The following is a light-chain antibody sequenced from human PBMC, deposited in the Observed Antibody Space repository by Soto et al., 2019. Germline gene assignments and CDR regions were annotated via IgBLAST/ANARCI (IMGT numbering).Light chain of an antibody. CDR3: SSYTSSSTYV. Sequence: QSALTQPASVSGSAGQSITISCTGASSDVGGYHYVSWYQQHPGKAPKLMIFEVSHRPSGVSNRFSGSKSGNTASLTISGLQAEDETDYYCSSYTSSSTYVFGTGTKLTV. J-gene: IGLJ1*01. V-gene: IGLV2-14*01. CDR2: EVS. CDR1: SSDVGGYHY.